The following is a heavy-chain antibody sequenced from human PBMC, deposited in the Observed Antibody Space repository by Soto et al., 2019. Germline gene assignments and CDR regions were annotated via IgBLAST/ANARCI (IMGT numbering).Heavy chain of an antibody. CDR1: GGSISSYY. J-gene: IGHJ3*02. CDR2: IYYSGST. Sequence: SETLSLTCTVSGGSISSYYWSWIRQPPGKGLEWIGYIYYSGSTNYNPSLKSRVTISVDTSKNQFSLKLSSVTAADTAVYYCARFFLGDSSGYYAFDIWGQGTMVTVSS. CDR3: ARFFLGDSSGYYAFDI. V-gene: IGHV4-59*01. D-gene: IGHD3-22*01.